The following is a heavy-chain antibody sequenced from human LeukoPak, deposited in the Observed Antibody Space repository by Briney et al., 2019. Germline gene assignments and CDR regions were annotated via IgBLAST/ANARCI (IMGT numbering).Heavy chain of an antibody. CDR3: ATDKGYHYY. CDR1: GGSISNSY. J-gene: IGHJ4*02. CDR2: IYYSGST. V-gene: IGHV4-59*01. D-gene: IGHD5-12*01. Sequence: PSETLSLTCTVSGGSISNSYWSWIRQPPGKGLEWIGYIYYSGSTNYNPSLKSRVTISGDTSKNQVSLNLGSVTAADPAVYYCATDKGYHYYWGQGTLVTVSS.